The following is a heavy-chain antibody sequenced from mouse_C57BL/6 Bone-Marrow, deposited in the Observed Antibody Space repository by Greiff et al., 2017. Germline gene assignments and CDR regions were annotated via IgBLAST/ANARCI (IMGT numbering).Heavy chain of an antibody. J-gene: IGHJ3*01. Sequence: EVQLQQSGTVLARPGASVKMSCKTSGYTFTSYWMHWVKQRPGQGLEWIGAIYPGNSDTSYNQKFKGKAKLTAVTSASTAYMELSSLTNEDSAVYYCTRALYYSGSSPWFAYWGQGTLVTVSA. CDR2: IYPGNSDT. CDR1: GYTFTSYW. D-gene: IGHD1-1*01. CDR3: TRALYYSGSSPWFAY. V-gene: IGHV1-5*01.